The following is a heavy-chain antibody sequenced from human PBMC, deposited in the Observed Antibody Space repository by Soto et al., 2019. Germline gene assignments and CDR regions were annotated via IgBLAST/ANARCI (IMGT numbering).Heavy chain of an antibody. J-gene: IGHJ4*02. V-gene: IGHV3-48*02. CDR1: RFSVSNYN. CDR3: ARDFGHGYYLDY. D-gene: IGHD3-3*01. CDR2: ITDSSDTV. Sequence: WGSPVLCCLASRFSVSNYNMNWFCHAPGKGLEWVSYITDSSDTVHYADSVRGRFTISRDNAESSLYLQMNSLRDEDTAVYFCARDFGHGYYLDYWGRGTLVTVSS.